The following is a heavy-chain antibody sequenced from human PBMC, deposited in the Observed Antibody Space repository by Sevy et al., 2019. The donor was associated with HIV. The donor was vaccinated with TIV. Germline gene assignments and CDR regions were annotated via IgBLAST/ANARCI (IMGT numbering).Heavy chain of an antibody. V-gene: IGHV3-48*02. D-gene: IGHD2-21*02. CDR2: ISSSSSTI. CDR3: ARDGVTAPPGYYYGMDV. CDR1: GFTFSSHS. Sequence: GGSLRLSCAASGFTFSSHSMNWVRQAPGKGLEWVSYISSSSSTIYYADSVKGRFTISRDNAKNSLYLQMNSLRDEDTAVYYCARDGVTAPPGYYYGMDVWGQGTTVTVSS. J-gene: IGHJ6*02.